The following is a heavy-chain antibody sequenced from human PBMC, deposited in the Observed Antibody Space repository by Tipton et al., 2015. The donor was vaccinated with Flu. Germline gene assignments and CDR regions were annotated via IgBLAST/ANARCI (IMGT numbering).Heavy chain of an antibody. CDR3: ARDQVSQHLTYGMDV. J-gene: IGHJ6*02. CDR1: GGSVSSGSYY. V-gene: IGHV4-61*01. CDR2: IYYSGST. D-gene: IGHD2-21*01. Sequence: TLSLTCTVSGGSVSSGSYYWSWIRQPPGKGLEWIGYIYYSGSTNYNPSLKSRVTISVDTSKNQFSLKLSSVTAADTAVYYCARDQVSQHLTYGMDVWGQGTTVTVSS.